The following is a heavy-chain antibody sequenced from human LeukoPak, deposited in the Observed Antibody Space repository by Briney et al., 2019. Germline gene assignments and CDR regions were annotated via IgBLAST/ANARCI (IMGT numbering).Heavy chain of an antibody. V-gene: IGHV1-18*01. Sequence: ASVKVSCKASGYTFTSYGISWVRQAPGQGLEWMGWISAYNGNTNYAQKLQGRVTMITDTSTSTAYMELRSLRSDDTAVYYCARDRVMITFGGVIVNDYWGQGTLVTVSS. D-gene: IGHD3-16*02. CDR1: GYTFTSYG. J-gene: IGHJ4*02. CDR3: ARDRVMITFGGVIVNDY. CDR2: ISAYNGNT.